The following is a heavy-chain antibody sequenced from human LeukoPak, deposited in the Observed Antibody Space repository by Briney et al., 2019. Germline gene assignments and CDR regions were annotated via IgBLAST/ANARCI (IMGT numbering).Heavy chain of an antibody. V-gene: IGHV4-61*05. CDR3: ARGAGPFDS. D-gene: IGHD6-13*01. J-gene: IGHJ4*02. CDR1: GGSISSSSYY. CDR2: IYPSASA. Sequence: ASETLSLTCTVSGGSISSSSYYWDWIRQPPGKGLEWIGRIYPSASANYNPSLKSRLSMSVDTSKNQFSLKLNSVTAADTAVYYCARGAGPFDSWGQGTLVTVSS.